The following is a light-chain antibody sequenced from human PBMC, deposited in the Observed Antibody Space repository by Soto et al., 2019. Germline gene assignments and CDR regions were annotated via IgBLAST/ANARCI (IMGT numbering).Light chain of an antibody. CDR3: QQYNNWPPV. CDR2: GAS. Sequence: EIVMTQSPATLSVSPGERATLSCRASQSVSSNLAWYQQKPGQAPRLLIYGASTRATGIPARFSGSGSGTEFTLTLSSLQSEDFAVYYCQQYNNWPPVFGPGTKVDNK. V-gene: IGKV3-15*01. J-gene: IGKJ3*01. CDR1: QSVSSN.